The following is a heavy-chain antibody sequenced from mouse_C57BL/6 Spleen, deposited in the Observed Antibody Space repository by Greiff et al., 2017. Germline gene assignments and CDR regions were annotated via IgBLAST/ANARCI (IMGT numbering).Heavy chain of an antibody. CDR3: ARYYYGSSSGYFDV. J-gene: IGHJ1*03. CDR2: IRNKANGYTT. V-gene: IGHV7-3*01. CDR1: GFTFTDYY. D-gene: IGHD1-1*01. Sequence: EVQLVESGGGLVQPGGSLSLSCAASGFTFTDYYMSWVRQPPGKALEWLGFIRNKANGYTTEYSASVKGRFTISRDNSPSILSLLKNALRADDSATYYCARYYYGSSSGYFDVWGTGTTVTVAA.